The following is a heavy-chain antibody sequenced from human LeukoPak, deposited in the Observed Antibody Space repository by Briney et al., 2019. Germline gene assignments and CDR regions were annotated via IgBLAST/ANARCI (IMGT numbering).Heavy chain of an antibody. CDR1: GFTFSDYY. V-gene: IGHV3-11*06. D-gene: IGHD3-10*01. Sequence: GGSLRLSCAASGFTFSDYYMSWIRQAPGKGLEWVSYISSSSSYTNYADSVKGRFTISRDNAKNSLYLQMDSLRAEDTAVYYCARGSRVWFGELLFDYWGQGTLVTVSS. CDR2: ISSSSSYT. CDR3: ARGSRVWFGELLFDY. J-gene: IGHJ4*02.